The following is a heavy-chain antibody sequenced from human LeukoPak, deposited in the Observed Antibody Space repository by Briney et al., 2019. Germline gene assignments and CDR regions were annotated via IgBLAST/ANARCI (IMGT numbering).Heavy chain of an antibody. D-gene: IGHD6-19*01. CDR1: GFTFSSYG. CDR3: AKESVAGPDDY. Sequence: GKSLRLSCAASGFTFSSYGMHWVRQAPGKGLEWVAVTSYDGSNKYYAESVKGRFTISRDNAKSTLYLQMNSLRVEDTAVYYCAKESVAGPDDYWGQGTLVTVSS. CDR2: TSYDGSNK. V-gene: IGHV3-30*18. J-gene: IGHJ4*02.